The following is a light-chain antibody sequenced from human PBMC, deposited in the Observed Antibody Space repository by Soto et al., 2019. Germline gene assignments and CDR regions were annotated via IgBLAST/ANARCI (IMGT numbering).Light chain of an antibody. CDR2: AAS. CDR1: QDIAAY. V-gene: IGKV1D-12*01. J-gene: IGKJ5*01. CDR3: QQAYSFPST. Sequence: DIQVTQSPSSVSASVGDSVTITCRASQDIAAYLAWSQHKPGRAPELLIHAASSLQSGVPSRFSGSGSGTDFTLTINSLQPEDFATYYCQQAYSFPSTFGQGTRLEIK.